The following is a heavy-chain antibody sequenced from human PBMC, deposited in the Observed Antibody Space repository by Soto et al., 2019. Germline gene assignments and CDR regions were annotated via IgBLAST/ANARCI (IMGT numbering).Heavy chain of an antibody. CDR2: IYHSGST. CDR1: DGSISSSNW. Sequence: QVQLQESGPGMVQPSGTLSLTCAVSDGSISSSNWWSWVRQPPGKGLEWIGEIYHSGSTNYNPSLKSRVTISVDKSKNQFSLKLSSVTAADTAVYYCARDSYGLLGSFDPWGQGTLVTVSS. D-gene: IGHD5-18*01. J-gene: IGHJ5*02. V-gene: IGHV4-4*02. CDR3: ARDSYGLLGSFDP.